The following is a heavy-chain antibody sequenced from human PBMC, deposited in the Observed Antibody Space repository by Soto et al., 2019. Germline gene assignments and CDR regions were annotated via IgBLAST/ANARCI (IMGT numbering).Heavy chain of an antibody. CDR2: ISSSSSYI. V-gene: IGHV3-21*01. Sequence: GGSLRLSCAASGFTFSSYSMNWVRQAPGKGLEWVSSISSSSSYIYYADSVKGRFTISRDNAKNSLYLQMNSLRAEDTAVYYCARGGGSGGRRGYYYGMDVWGQGTTVTVSS. CDR1: GFTFSSYS. CDR3: ARGGGSGGRRGYYYGMDV. D-gene: IGHD2-15*01. J-gene: IGHJ6*02.